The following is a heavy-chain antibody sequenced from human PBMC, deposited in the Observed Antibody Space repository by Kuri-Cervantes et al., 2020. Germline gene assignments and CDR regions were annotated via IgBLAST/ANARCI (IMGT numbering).Heavy chain of an antibody. CDR1: QFTFSNYW. J-gene: IGHJ4*02. CDR3: TREAFFCDDY. Sequence: GESLKISCTASQFTFSNYWMSWVRQAPGKGLEWVANIKQDGSEKYYVDSVKGRFTISRDNAKNSLLLQMNSLRAEDTAVYYCTREAFFCDDYWGQGTLVTVSS. V-gene: IGHV3-7*04. D-gene: IGHD2/OR15-2a*01. CDR2: IKQDGSEK.